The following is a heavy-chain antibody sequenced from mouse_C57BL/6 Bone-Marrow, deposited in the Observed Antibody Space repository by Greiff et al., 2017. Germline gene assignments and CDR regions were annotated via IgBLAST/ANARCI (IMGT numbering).Heavy chain of an antibody. CDR3: ARLDY. J-gene: IGHJ4*01. CDR1: GYTFTSYW. V-gene: IGHV1-69*01. Sequence: QVQLQQPGAELVMPGASVKLSCKASGYTFTSYWMHWVKQRPGQGLKWIGEIDPSDSYTNYNQKFKGKSTLTVDKSSSTAYMQLSSLTSEDSAVYYCARLDYWGQGTSVTVSS. CDR2: IDPSDSYT.